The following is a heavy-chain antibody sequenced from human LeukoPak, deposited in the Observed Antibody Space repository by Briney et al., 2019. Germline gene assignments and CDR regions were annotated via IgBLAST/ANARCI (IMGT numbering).Heavy chain of an antibody. CDR2: IYSGGST. D-gene: IGHD1-26*01. CDR3: AREWVGATFIGNWFDP. CDR1: GFTVSSNY. Sequence: SRGSLRLSCAASGFTVSSNYMSWVRQAPGKGLEWVSVIYSGGSTYYADSVKGRFTISRDNSKNTLYLQMNSLRAEDTAVYYCAREWVGATFIGNWFDPWGQGTLVTVSS. V-gene: IGHV3-66*01. J-gene: IGHJ5*02.